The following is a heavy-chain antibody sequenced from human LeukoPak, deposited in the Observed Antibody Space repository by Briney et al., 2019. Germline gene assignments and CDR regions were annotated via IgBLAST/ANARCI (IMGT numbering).Heavy chain of an antibody. V-gene: IGHV1-46*04. J-gene: IGHJ4*02. D-gene: IGHD3-10*01. Sequence: GASVKVSCKASEDTFTRHYMHWVRQAPGQGLEWIGLINPNDNSIDYTQKLQGRVTVTRDRSTSTVYMELNSLRSDDTAVYYCAREGGSYKHFDYWGQGSLITVSS. CDR2: INPNDNSI. CDR1: EDTFTRHY. CDR3: AREGGSYKHFDY.